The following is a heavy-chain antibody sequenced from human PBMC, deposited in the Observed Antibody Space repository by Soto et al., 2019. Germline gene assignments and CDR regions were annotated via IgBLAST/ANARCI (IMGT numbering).Heavy chain of an antibody. D-gene: IGHD5-12*01. V-gene: IGHV1-69*02. J-gene: IGHJ5*02. Sequence: QIQLVQSGAEVKKPGSSVKVSCKASGGTFSSYTISWVRQAPGQGLEWMGRIIPILGIANYAQKFQGRVTITADKSTSTAYMELSSLRSEDTAVYYCARARRWLQTHWFDPWGQGTLVTVSS. CDR2: IIPILGIA. CDR1: GGTFSSYT. CDR3: ARARRWLQTHWFDP.